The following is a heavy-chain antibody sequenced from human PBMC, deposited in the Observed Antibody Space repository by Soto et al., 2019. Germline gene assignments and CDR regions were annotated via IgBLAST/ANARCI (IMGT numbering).Heavy chain of an antibody. CDR1: GFTFSSYA. D-gene: IGHD2-8*01. CDR3: AKESLDIVLMVYAQLGY. V-gene: IGHV3-23*01. CDR2: ISGSGGST. J-gene: IGHJ6*02. Sequence: GGSLSLSCAASGFTFSSYAMSWVRQAPGKGLEWVSAISGSGGSTYYADSVKGRFTISRDNSKNTLYLQMNSLRAEDTAVYYCAKESLDIVLMVYAQLGYWGQGTTVTVSS.